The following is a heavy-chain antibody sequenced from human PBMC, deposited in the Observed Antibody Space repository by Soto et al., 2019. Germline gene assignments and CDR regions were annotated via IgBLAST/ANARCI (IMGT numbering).Heavy chain of an antibody. J-gene: IGHJ5*02. V-gene: IGHV3-30*18. CDR1: GFTFSNYG. CDR2: ISYDGSNK. D-gene: IGHD4-17*01. CDR3: GKYSDYGYHRDWFDP. Sequence: PGGSLRLSCAASGFTFSNYGVHWVRQAPGKGLEWVAVISYDGSNKYYADSVKGRFTISRDNSKNTLYLQMNSLRTDDTAVYYCGKYSDYGYHRDWFDPWGQGTLVTVSS.